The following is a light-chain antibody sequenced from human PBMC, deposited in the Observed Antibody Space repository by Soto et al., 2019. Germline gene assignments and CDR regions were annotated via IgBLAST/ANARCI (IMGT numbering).Light chain of an antibody. J-gene: IGKJ1*01. CDR1: QSVSSSY. Sequence: EIVLTQSPGTLSLSPWERATLSCRASQSVSSSYLAWYQQKPGQAPRLLIYGASSRATGITDRFSGSGSGTDFTLTISRLEPEDFAVYYCQQYGSSPPTFGQGTKADIK. CDR3: QQYGSSPPT. CDR2: GAS. V-gene: IGKV3-20*01.